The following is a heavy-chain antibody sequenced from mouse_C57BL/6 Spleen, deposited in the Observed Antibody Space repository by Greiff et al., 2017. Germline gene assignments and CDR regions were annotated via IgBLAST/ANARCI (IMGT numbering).Heavy chain of an antibody. V-gene: IGHV5-17*01. CDR3: ARDITGTY. CDR1: GFTFSDYG. CDR2: ISSGGSTI. J-gene: IGHJ3*01. Sequence: EVQRVESGGGLVKPGGSLKLSCAASGFTFSDYGMHWVRQAPEKGLEWVAYISSGGSTIYYADTVKGRFTISRDNAKNTLFLQMTSLRAEDTAMYYCARDITGTYWGQGTLVTVSA. D-gene: IGHD1-1*01.